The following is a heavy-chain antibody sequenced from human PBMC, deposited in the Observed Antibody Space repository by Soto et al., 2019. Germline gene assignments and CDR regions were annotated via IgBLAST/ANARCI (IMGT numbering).Heavy chain of an antibody. CDR3: ARYEHNVPGFGP. J-gene: IGHJ5*02. Sequence: TCTISGASVTSGTYYWTWIRQHPGKGLEYIGYIFYTGSSNYNPSLKSRVTMSVDTSRNQFTLRLSSVTAADTAGYYCARYEHNVPGFGPWGQGTRVTVAS. D-gene: IGHD3-3*02. CDR1: GASVTSGTYY. V-gene: IGHV4-61*01. CDR2: IFYTGSS.